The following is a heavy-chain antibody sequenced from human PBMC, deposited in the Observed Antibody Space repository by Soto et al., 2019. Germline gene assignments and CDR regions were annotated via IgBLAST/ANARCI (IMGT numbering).Heavy chain of an antibody. CDR1: GYTLTELS. CDR3: TTAGYYDSSGFTFDY. D-gene: IGHD3-22*01. Sequence: GASVKVSCKVSGYTLTELSMHWVRQAPGKGLEWMGGFDTEDGETIYAQKFQGRVTMTEDTSTDTAYMELSSLRSEDTAVYYCTTAGYYDSSGFTFDYWGQGTLVTVSS. J-gene: IGHJ4*02. CDR2: FDTEDGET. V-gene: IGHV1-24*01.